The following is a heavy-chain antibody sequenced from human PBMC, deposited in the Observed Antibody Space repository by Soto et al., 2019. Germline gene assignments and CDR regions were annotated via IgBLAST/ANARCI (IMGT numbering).Heavy chain of an antibody. CDR3: ARHVADYDYVWGSYRSYYYYGMDV. J-gene: IGHJ6*02. CDR1: GGSISSSSYY. CDR2: IYYSGST. D-gene: IGHD3-16*02. Sequence: PSETLSLTCTVSGGSISSSSYYWGWIRQPPGKGLEWIGSIYYSGSTYYSPSLKSRVTISVDTSKNQFSLKLSSVTAADTAVYYCARHVADYDYVWGSYRSYYYYGMDVWGQGTTVTVSS. V-gene: IGHV4-39*01.